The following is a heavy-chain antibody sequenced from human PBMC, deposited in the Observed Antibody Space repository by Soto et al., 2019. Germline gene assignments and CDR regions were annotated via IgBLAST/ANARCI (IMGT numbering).Heavy chain of an antibody. V-gene: IGHV3-21*01. CDR1: GFTFSSYS. D-gene: IGHD6-6*01. CDR2: ISSSSSYI. Sequence: EVQLVESGGGLVKPGGSLRLSCAASGFTFSSYSMNWVRQAPGKGLEWVPSISSSSSYIYYADSVKGRFTISRDNAKNSLYLQMNSLRAEDTAVYYCARDRDSSSNYYYYGMDVWGQGTTVTVSS. J-gene: IGHJ6*02. CDR3: ARDRDSSSNYYYYGMDV.